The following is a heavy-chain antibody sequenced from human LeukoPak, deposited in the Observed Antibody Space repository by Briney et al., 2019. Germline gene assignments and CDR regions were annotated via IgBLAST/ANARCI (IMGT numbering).Heavy chain of an antibody. CDR3: ARKGYGSGSYYPLGYFDY. D-gene: IGHD3-10*01. CDR1: GYPFTSYG. Sequence: ASVKVSCKASGYPFTSYGISWVRQAPGQGLEWMGRIIPILGIANYAQKFQGRVTITADKSTSTAYMELSSLRSEDTAVYYCARKGYGSGSYYPLGYFDYWGQGTLVTVSS. J-gene: IGHJ4*02. CDR2: IIPILGIA. V-gene: IGHV1-69*04.